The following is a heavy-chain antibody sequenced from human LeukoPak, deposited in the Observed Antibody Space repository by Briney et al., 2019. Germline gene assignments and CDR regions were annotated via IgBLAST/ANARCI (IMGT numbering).Heavy chain of an antibody. Sequence: GASVKVSCKASGYTFTGYYMHWVRQAPGQGLEWMGWINPNSGGTNYAQKFQGRVTMTRDTSISTAYMELSRLRSDDTAVYYCARDLEWGSDYYYMDVWGKGTTVTVSS. J-gene: IGHJ6*03. CDR1: GYTFTGYY. CDR2: INPNSGGT. D-gene: IGHD7-27*01. V-gene: IGHV1-2*02. CDR3: ARDLEWGSDYYYMDV.